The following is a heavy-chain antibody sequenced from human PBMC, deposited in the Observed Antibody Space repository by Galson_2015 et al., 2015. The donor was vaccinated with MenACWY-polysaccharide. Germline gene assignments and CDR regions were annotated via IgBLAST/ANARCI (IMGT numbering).Heavy chain of an antibody. Sequence: SLRLSCAASGFTFSGSAMHWVRQASGKGLEWVGRVRSKANSYATAYAASVKGRFTISRDDSKNTAYLQMNSLKTEDTAVYYCTAKYGDYQPPYCYYGVDVWGQGTTVTVSS. CDR3: TAKYGDYQPPYCYYGVDV. V-gene: IGHV3-73*01. J-gene: IGHJ6*02. CDR1: GFTFSGSA. CDR2: VRSKANSYAT. D-gene: IGHD4-17*01.